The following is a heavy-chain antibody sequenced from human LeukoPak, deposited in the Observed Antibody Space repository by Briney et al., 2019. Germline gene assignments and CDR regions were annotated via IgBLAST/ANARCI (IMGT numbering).Heavy chain of an antibody. J-gene: IGHJ5*02. Sequence: KPSEALPLTCAVYGGSFSGYYWSWIRQPPGKGLEWIGEINHSGSTNYNPSLKSRVTISVDTSKNQFSLKLSSVTAADTAVYYCARFTRGYSYGYWFDPWGQGTLVTASS. CDR1: GGSFSGYY. CDR3: ARFTRGYSYGYWFDP. D-gene: IGHD5-18*01. V-gene: IGHV4-34*01. CDR2: INHSGST.